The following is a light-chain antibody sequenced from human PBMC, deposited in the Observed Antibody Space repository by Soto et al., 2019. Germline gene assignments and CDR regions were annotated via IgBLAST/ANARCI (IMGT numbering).Light chain of an antibody. CDR3: QQLNNWPCT. CDR2: GAS. Sequence: DIQLPQSPSFLSAVVGDRVTFTCRASQVIGSSVAWYQQRPGRAPRLLISGASTLQSGVPSRFSGSGSGAEFTLTVSSLQPEDFATYFCQQLNNWPCTFGPGTKVDIK. CDR1: QVIGSS. J-gene: IGKJ3*01. V-gene: IGKV1-9*01.